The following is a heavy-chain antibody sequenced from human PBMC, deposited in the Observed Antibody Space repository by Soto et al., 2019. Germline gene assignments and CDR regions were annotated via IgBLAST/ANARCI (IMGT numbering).Heavy chain of an antibody. V-gene: IGHV3-7*01. J-gene: IGHJ4*02. CDR1: GFSFSNYW. CDR2: IKEDGSEK. Sequence: EVQLVESGGGLVQPGGSLRLSCAASGFSFSNYWMSWVRQTPGKGLEWVANIKEDGSEKKYVDSVKGRFTISRDNAKNSLYLEMKSLRAEDTAVYYCARVGGYYLIDYWGQGTLVTVSS. CDR3: ARVGGYYLIDY. D-gene: IGHD1-26*01.